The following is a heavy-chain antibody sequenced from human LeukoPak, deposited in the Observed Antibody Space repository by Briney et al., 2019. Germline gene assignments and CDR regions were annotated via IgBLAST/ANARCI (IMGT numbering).Heavy chain of an antibody. V-gene: IGHV3-64*01. D-gene: IGHD2-2*01. Sequence: LXXXXXXFTFXXXXMHXXXQXXGXGXEXXSXXSSNGGNTYYANSVKGRFTISRDNSKNTLYLQMGSLRAEDMAVYYCAREGSGYCSITSCSTPYDYWGQGALVTVSS. CDR3: AREGSGYCSITSCSTPYDY. J-gene: IGHJ4*02. CDR1: XFTFXXXX. CDR2: XSSNGGNT.